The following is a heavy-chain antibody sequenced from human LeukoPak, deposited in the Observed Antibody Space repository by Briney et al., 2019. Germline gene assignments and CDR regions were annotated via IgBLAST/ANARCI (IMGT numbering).Heavy chain of an antibody. V-gene: IGHV1-18*01. Sequence: ASVKVSCKASGYTFTSYGISWVRQAPGQGLEWMGWISVYHGDTNYAQSLQGRVTMTADTSTSTAYMELRGLRSDDTAVYYCAREAWGCGGDCYTQALFDYWGQGILVTVSS. CDR2: ISVYHGDT. CDR3: AREAWGCGGDCYTQALFDY. CDR1: GYTFTSYG. D-gene: IGHD2-21*02. J-gene: IGHJ4*02.